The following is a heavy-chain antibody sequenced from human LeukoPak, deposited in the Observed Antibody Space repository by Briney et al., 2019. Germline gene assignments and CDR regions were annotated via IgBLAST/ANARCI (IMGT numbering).Heavy chain of an antibody. J-gene: IGHJ4*02. V-gene: IGHV4-59*01. D-gene: IGHD2-21*02. Sequence: SETLSLTCSVSGGSISSYYWNWIRQPPGKGLEWIGYIYYSGSTNYNPSLKSRVTISVDTSKNQFSLKLTSVTAADTAVYYCARANVVTASDYWGQGTLVTVAS. CDR2: IYYSGST. CDR1: GGSISSYY. CDR3: ARANVVTASDY.